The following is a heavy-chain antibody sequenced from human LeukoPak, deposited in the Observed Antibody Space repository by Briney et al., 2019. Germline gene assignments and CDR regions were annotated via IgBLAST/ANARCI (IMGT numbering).Heavy chain of an antibody. CDR2: ISWDGGST. CDR3: ATGRIAAAGEGWGAFDI. D-gene: IGHD6-13*01. Sequence: GGSLRLSCAASGFTFDDYAMHWVRQAPGKGLEWVSLISWDGGSTYYADSVKGRFTISRDNSKNSLYLQMNSLRAEDTALYYCATGRIAAAGEGWGAFDIWGQGTMVTVSS. CDR1: GFTFDDYA. J-gene: IGHJ3*02. V-gene: IGHV3-43D*03.